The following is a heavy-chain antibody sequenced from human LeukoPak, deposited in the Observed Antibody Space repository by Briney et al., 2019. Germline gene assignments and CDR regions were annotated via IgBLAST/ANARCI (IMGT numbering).Heavy chain of an antibody. V-gene: IGHV3-33*01. D-gene: IGHD3-10*01. CDR1: GFTFSTYG. CDR2: IWYDGSNK. J-gene: IGHJ6*02. Sequence: GGSLRLSYAASGFTFSTYGMHWVRQAPGKGLEWVAVIWYDGSNKYYADSVKGRFTISRDNSKNTLYLQMNSLRAEDTAVYYCARANYGSGSNYYYGMDVWGQGTTVTVSS. CDR3: ARANYGSGSNYYYGMDV.